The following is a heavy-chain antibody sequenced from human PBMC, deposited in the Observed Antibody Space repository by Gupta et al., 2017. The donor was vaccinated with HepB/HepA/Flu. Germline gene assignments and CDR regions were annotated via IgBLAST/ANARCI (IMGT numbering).Heavy chain of an antibody. D-gene: IGHD3-9*01. CDR2: ISGNGYAT. J-gene: IGHJ3*02. V-gene: IGHV3-23*01. Sequence: DEPLSESGGHLVQPGGSLSLSCAASGFTFSNFAITWVRPAPGAGLEWVSSISGNGYATYFADSVKDRFSISRDNAESTLYLQMNSLRADDTAIYYCARDADVLAGFSPGCALDIWGQGTVVTVSS. CDR3: ARDADVLAGFSPGCALDI. CDR1: GFTFSNFA.